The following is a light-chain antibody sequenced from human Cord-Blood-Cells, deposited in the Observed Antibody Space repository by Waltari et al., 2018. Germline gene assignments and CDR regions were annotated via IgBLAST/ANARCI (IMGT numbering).Light chain of an antibody. CDR1: QSVRSY. Sequence: DIVSPQSPATLALSPGQRATLPCRASQSVRSYLAWYQQKPGQAPRLLIYDASNGATGIPARFSGSGSGTDFTLTISSLEPEDVAVYYCQQRWTFGQGTKVEIK. CDR3: QQRWT. CDR2: DAS. J-gene: IGKJ1*01. V-gene: IGKV3-11*01.